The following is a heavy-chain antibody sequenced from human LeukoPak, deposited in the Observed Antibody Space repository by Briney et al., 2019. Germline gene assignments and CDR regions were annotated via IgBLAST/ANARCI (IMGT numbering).Heavy chain of an antibody. CDR1: GFTFSSYG. V-gene: IGHV3-48*02. CDR2: ISSSSSSI. Sequence: GGSLRLSCAASGFTFSSYGMNWVRQAPGKGLEWLSYISSSSSSIYYADSVKGRFTISRDNAKNSLYLQMNSLRDEDTAVYYCVRGVGVSRFNYLDSWGQGTLVIVSS. D-gene: IGHD6-13*01. J-gene: IGHJ4*02. CDR3: VRGVGVSRFNYLDS.